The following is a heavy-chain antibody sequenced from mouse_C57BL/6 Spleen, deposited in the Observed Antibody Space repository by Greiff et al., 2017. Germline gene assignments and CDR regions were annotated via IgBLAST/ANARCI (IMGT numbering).Heavy chain of an antibody. CDR2: IYPGSGST. CDR3: ARVPTTVVATEYAMDY. Sequence: QVQLQQPGAELVKPGASVKMSCKASGYTFTSYWITWVKQRPGQGLEWIGDIYPGSGSTNYNEKFKSKATLTVDTSSSTAYMQLSSLTSEDSAVYYGARVPTTVVATEYAMDYWGQGTAVTVS. CDR1: GYTFTSYW. V-gene: IGHV1-55*01. D-gene: IGHD1-1*01. J-gene: IGHJ4*01.